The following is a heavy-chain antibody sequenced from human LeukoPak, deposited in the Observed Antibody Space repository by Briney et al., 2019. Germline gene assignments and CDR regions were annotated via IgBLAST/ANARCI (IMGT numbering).Heavy chain of an antibody. CDR2: ISYDGSNK. CDR1: GFTFSSYA. Sequence: GRSLRLSCAASGFTFSSYAMHWVRQAPGKGLEWVAVISYDGSNKYYADSVKGRFTISRDNSKNTLYLQMNSLRAEDTAVYYCARLVVPAAERHAFDIWGQGTMVTVSS. J-gene: IGHJ3*02. CDR3: ARLVVPAAERHAFDI. D-gene: IGHD2-2*01. V-gene: IGHV3-30*14.